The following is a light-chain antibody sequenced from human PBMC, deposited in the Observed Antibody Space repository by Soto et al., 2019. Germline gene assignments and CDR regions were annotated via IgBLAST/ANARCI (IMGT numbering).Light chain of an antibody. J-gene: IGLJ3*02. V-gene: IGLV2-14*01. CDR2: EVS. CDR3: SSYTTSSTHSV. Sequence: QSALTQPASVSGSPGQSITISCTGTSRDVGGYNYVSWYQQHPGKAPKLMIYEVSNRPSGVSNRFSGSKSGNTASLNISGLQAEDEADYYCSSYTTSSTHSVFGGGTKLTVL. CDR1: SRDVGGYNY.